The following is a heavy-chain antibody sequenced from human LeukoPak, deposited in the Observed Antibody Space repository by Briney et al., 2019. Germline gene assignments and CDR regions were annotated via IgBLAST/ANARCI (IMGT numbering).Heavy chain of an antibody. CDR3: ARDYFVWELDFDI. CDR1: GFTFSDYY. D-gene: IGHD1-26*01. CDR2: ISSSGSTI. Sequence: GGSLRLSCAASGFTFSDYYMSWIRQAPGKGLEWVSYISSSGSTIYYADSVKGRFTISRDNAKNSLYLQMNSLRAEDTAVYYCARDYFVWELDFDIWGQGTMVTVSS. J-gene: IGHJ3*02. V-gene: IGHV3-11*04.